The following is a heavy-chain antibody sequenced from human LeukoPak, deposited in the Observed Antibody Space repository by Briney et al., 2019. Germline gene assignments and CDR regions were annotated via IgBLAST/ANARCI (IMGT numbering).Heavy chain of an antibody. J-gene: IGHJ4*02. CDR1: GFSFSSYS. D-gene: IGHD2-15*01. V-gene: IGHV3-48*01. CDR3: ASDCSGGSLRY. Sequence: SGGSLRLSCAASGFSFSSYSMNWVRQAPGKGLEWISYISSGSSTIFYADSVKGRFTISRDNAKNSLYLQMNSLRAEDTAVYYCASDCSGGSLRYWGQRTLVTVSS. CDR2: ISSGSSTI.